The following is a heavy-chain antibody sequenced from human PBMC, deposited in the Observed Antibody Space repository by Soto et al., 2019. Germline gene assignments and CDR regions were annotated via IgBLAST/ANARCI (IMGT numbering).Heavy chain of an antibody. CDR3: ASVYKSTVGGAGDNGFDP. Sequence: QVQLVQSGAEVKKPGASVKVSCKASGYTFTSYGISWVRQAPGQGLEWMGWISAYNGNTNYAQKLQGRVTMTTDTSTNTASTEIRSLRDDNTAIYDCASVYKSTVGGAGDNGFDPWGQGTMVTVSS. V-gene: IGHV1-18*01. D-gene: IGHD3-16*01. CDR2: ISAYNGNT. CDR1: GYTFTSYG. J-gene: IGHJ5*02.